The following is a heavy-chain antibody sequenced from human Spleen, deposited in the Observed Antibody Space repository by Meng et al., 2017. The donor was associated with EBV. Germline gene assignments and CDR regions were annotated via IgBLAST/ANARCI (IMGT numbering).Heavy chain of an antibody. D-gene: IGHD3-3*01. CDR3: ARPLQQFLEWLALDS. J-gene: IGHJ4*02. CDR2: INAGNANT. Sequence: QVQSVQAGAEGKKPGASVKVSCKASGYTFSNYATHWVRQAPGQRLEWMGWINAGNANTKYSQKFQGRVTITRDTSANTAYMELSSLGSEDTAVYYCARPLQQFLEWLALDSWGQGTLVTVSS. V-gene: IGHV1-3*01. CDR1: GYTFSNYA.